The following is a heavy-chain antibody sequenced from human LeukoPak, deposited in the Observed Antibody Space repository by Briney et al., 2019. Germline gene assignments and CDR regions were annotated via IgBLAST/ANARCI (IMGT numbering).Heavy chain of an antibody. CDR1: GFTFSSYG. V-gene: IGHV3-23*01. CDR3: AKGTERYSKNFDY. CDR2: ISGSGGST. D-gene: IGHD3-9*01. Sequence: PGGSLRLSCAASGFTFSSYGMSWVRQAPGKGLEWVSTISGSGGSTYYADSVKGRFTISRDNAKNTLYLQMNSLRVEDTAVYYCAKGTERYSKNFDYWGQGILVSVS. J-gene: IGHJ4*02.